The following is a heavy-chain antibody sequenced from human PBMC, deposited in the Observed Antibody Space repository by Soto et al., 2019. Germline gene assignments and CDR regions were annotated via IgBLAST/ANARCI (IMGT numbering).Heavy chain of an antibody. CDR2: ISGSGGST. J-gene: IGHJ6*02. CDR1: GFTFSSYA. D-gene: IGHD4-4*01. Sequence: EVQLLESGGGLVQPGGSLRPSCAASGFTFSSYAMSWVRQAPGKGLEWVSAISGSGGSTYYADSVKGRFTISRDNSKNTLYLQMNSLRAEDTAVYYCAKASTVTTFSVDYYYYGMDVWGQGTTVTVSS. V-gene: IGHV3-23*01. CDR3: AKASTVTTFSVDYYYYGMDV.